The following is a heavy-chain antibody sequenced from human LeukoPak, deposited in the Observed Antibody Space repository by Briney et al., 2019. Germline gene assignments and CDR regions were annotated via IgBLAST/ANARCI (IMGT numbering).Heavy chain of an antibody. J-gene: IGHJ4*02. CDR1: VYTFTDYY. CDR3: ARDLGWGILVLDY. CDR2: INPNSGGT. V-gene: IGHV1-2*04. D-gene: IGHD7-27*01. Sequence: GASVKVSCKASVYTFTDYYMHWVRQAPGQGLEWMGWINPNSGGTNYAQKFQGWVTMTRDTSISTAYMELSRLRSDDTAVYYCARDLGWGILVLDYWGQGTLVTVSS.